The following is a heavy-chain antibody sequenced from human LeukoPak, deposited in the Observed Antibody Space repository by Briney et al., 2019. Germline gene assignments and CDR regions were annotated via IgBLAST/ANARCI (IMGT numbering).Heavy chain of an antibody. Sequence: DPSETLSLTCTVSGGSISSYYWSWIRLPPGKGLEWIGYIYYSGTTNYNPSLKSRVTISVDTSKNQFSLKLSSVTAADTAVYYCARVRLPLYYYYFYYMDVWGTGTTVTVSS. V-gene: IGHV4-59*12. J-gene: IGHJ6*03. CDR1: GGSISSYY. CDR3: ARVRLPLYYYYFYYMDV. CDR2: IYYSGTT. D-gene: IGHD5-18*01.